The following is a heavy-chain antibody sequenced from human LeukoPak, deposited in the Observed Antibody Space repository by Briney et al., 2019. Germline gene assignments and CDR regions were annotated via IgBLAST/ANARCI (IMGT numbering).Heavy chain of an antibody. V-gene: IGHV3-23*01. J-gene: IGHJ6*02. CDR2: ISGSGGST. CDR1: GFTFSSYA. D-gene: IGHD6-13*01. Sequence: GGSLRLSCAASGFTFSSYAMSWVRQAPGKGLEWVSAISGSGGSTYYADSVKGRFTISRDNSKNTLYLQMNSLRAEDTAVYYCAKVIAAAQYYYYYGMDVWGQGTTVTVSS. CDR3: AKVIAAAQYYYYYGMDV.